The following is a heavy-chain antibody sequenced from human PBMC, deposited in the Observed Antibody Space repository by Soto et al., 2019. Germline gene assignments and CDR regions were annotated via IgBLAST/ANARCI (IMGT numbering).Heavy chain of an antibody. J-gene: IGHJ4*02. V-gene: IGHV3-74*03. CDR3: AKGTEYGVVLMSAFDF. D-gene: IGHD3-3*01. CDR1: GLTFRSYW. Sequence: PGGSLRLSCAASGLTFRSYWMHWVRQAPGKGLVWVSRINTDGSVAMYVDSVKGRFTISRDNAKNSLYLQMNSLRVEDTALYFCAKGTEYGVVLMSAFDFLGQGTLVTVSS. CDR2: INTDGSVA.